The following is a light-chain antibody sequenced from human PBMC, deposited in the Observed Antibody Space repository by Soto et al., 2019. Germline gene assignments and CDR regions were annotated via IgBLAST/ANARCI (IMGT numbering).Light chain of an antibody. V-gene: IGLV2-14*01. CDR3: SSYTAGGTI. CDR2: EVS. CDR1: SGDVGGYYY. Sequence: QSALTQPPSVCGSPGQSITISCTGTSGDVGGYYYVSWYQQLPGKAPKLMISEVSNRPSGVSNRFSGSKSGNTASLTISGLQAEDEADYYCSSYTAGGTIFGTGTKVTVL. J-gene: IGLJ1*01.